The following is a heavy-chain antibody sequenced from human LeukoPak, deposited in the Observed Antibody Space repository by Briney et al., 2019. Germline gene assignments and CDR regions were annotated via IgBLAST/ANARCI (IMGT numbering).Heavy chain of an antibody. Sequence: PSETLSLTCTVSGGSISSSSYYWGWIRQPPGKGLEWIGSIYYSGSTYYNPSLKSRVTISVDTSKNQFSLKLSSVTAADTAVYYCARDRAGYNLDAFDIWGQGTMVTASS. CDR1: GGSISSSSYY. CDR3: ARDRAGYNLDAFDI. J-gene: IGHJ3*02. V-gene: IGHV4-39*07. D-gene: IGHD5-24*01. CDR2: IYYSGST.